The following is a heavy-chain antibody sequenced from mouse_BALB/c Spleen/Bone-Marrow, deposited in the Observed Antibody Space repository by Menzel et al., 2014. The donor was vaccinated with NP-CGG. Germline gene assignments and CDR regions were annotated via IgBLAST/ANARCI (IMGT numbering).Heavy chain of an antibody. CDR2: IWGVGIT. V-gene: IGHV2-6-7*01. J-gene: IGHJ1*01. CDR1: GFSLTGYG. Sequence: VKFLESGPSLVAPSQSLSITCTVSGFSLTGYGVNWVRQPPGKGLEWLGKIWGVGITEYNSPLKSRLSIIKENSKNQVFLKMNSLQTDDTARYYCARDRRGLRYSDGGGAGTTGTGSS. CDR3: ARDRRGLRYSDG. D-gene: IGHD2-13*01.